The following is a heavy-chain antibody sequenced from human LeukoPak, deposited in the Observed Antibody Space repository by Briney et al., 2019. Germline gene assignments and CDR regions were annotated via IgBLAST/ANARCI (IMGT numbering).Heavy chain of an antibody. D-gene: IGHD2-15*01. CDR3: ARGGRNSYCSGGSCYRTRFDY. V-gene: IGHV4-34*01. J-gene: IGHJ4*02. CDR1: GGSFSGYY. Sequence: PSETLSLTCAVYGGSFSGYYWSWIRQPPGKGLEWIGEINHSGSTNYNPSLKSRVTISVDTSKNQFSLKLSSVTAADTAVYYCARGGRNSYCSGGSCYRTRFDYWGQGTLVTVSS. CDR2: INHSGST.